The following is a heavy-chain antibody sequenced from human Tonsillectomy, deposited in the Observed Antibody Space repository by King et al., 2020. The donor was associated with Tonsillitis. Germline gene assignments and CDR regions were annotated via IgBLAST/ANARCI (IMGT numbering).Heavy chain of an antibody. CDR2: IYWDDDK. D-gene: IGHD3-10*01. Sequence: VTLKESGPTLVKPTQTLTLTCTFSGFSLSTSGEGVGWIRQPPGKALEWLGVIYWDDDKSYSPSLKSRLTITQDTSKNQVVLTMTNMDPVDTATYYFAHRPGYNWSDPWGQGTLVTVSS. J-gene: IGHJ5*02. CDR3: AHRPGYNWSDP. CDR1: GFSLSTSGEG. V-gene: IGHV2-5*02.